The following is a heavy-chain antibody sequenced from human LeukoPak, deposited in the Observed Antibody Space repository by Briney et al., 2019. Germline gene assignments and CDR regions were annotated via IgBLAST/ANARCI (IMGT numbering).Heavy chain of an antibody. Sequence: PSQTLSLTCTVSGGSISSGGYYWSWIRQPPGKGLEWIGYIYHSGSTYYNPSLESRVTISVDRSKNQFSLKLSSVTAADTAVYYCARIRYCSSTSCRYYFDYWGQGTLVTVSS. CDR2: IYHSGST. V-gene: IGHV4-30-2*01. J-gene: IGHJ4*02. D-gene: IGHD2-2*01. CDR1: GGSISSGGYY. CDR3: ARIRYCSSTSCRYYFDY.